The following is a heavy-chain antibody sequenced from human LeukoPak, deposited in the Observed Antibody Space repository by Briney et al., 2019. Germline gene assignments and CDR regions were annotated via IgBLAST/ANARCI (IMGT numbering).Heavy chain of an antibody. V-gene: IGHV3-9*01. Sequence: GGSLRLSCAASGFTFDDYAMHWVRQAPGKGLEWVSGISWNSGSIGYADSVKGRFTISRDNAKNSLYLQMNSLRAEDTAVYYCARERRGYYDSSGYYSEVHWFDPWGQGTLVTVSS. CDR1: GFTFDDYA. D-gene: IGHD3-22*01. CDR3: ARERRGYYDSSGYYSEVHWFDP. J-gene: IGHJ5*02. CDR2: ISWNSGSI.